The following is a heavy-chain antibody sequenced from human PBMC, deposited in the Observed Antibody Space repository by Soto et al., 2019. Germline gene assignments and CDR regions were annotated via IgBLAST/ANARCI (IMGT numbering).Heavy chain of an antibody. Sequence: GGSLRLSCAASGFTFSSYGMHWVRQAPGKGLEWVAVISYDGSNKYYADSVKGRFTISRYNSKNTLYLQMNSLRAEDTAVYYCAKGGRWLQLDAFDIWGQGTMVTVSS. CDR1: GFTFSSYG. J-gene: IGHJ3*02. CDR2: ISYDGSNK. V-gene: IGHV3-30*18. CDR3: AKGGRWLQLDAFDI. D-gene: IGHD1-1*01.